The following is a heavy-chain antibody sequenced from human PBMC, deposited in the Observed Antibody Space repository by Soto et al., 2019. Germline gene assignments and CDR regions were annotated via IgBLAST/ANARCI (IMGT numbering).Heavy chain of an antibody. D-gene: IGHD3-10*01. CDR1: GYTLTELS. CDR3: ATGMKTYLILVPFDAFDI. J-gene: IGHJ3*02. CDR2: FDPEDGET. Sequence: SVKVSCKVSGYTLTELSMHWVRQAPGKGLEWMGGFDPEDGETIYAQKFQGRVTMTEDTSTDTAYMELSSLRSEDTAVYYCATGMKTYLILVPFDAFDIWGQGTMVTVSS. V-gene: IGHV1-24*01.